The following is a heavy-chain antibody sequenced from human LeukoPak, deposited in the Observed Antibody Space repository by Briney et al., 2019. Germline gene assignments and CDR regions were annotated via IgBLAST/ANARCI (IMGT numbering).Heavy chain of an antibody. V-gene: IGHV4-39*07. J-gene: IGHJ4*02. CDR2: FSYSGTT. CDR3: ARGPPDKGGFDF. D-gene: IGHD1-14*01. Sequence: PSETLSLTCTVSGDSVRSVSHYWPWIRQPPGKGLEWIGSFSYSGTTYLNPSIKSRITVSVDTFTDQFSLKLSSMTAADTAVYFCARGPPDKGGFDFWGQGTLVAVST. CDR1: GDSVRSVSHY.